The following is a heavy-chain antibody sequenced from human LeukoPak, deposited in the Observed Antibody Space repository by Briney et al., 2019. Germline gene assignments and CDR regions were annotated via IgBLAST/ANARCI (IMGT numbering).Heavy chain of an antibody. D-gene: IGHD3-3*01. J-gene: IGHJ5*02. CDR2: IYHSGST. V-gene: IGHV4-38-2*02. Sequence: SETLSLTCTVSGYSISSGYYWGWIRQPPGKGLEWIGSIYHSGSTYYNPSLKSRVTISVDTSKNQFSLKLSSVTAADTAVYYCARVGRFGWFDPWGQGTLVTVSS. CDR3: ARVGRFGWFDP. CDR1: GYSISSGYY.